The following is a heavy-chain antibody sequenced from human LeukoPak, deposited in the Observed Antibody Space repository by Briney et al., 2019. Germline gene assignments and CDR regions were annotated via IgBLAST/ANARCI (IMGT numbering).Heavy chain of an antibody. V-gene: IGHV3-23*01. CDR3: ATLRRSGAERDAFDI. J-gene: IGHJ3*02. CDR2: ISSSGGST. D-gene: IGHD3-10*01. CDR1: KFTFSSYG. Sequence: GSLRLSCAASKFTFSSYGMSWVRQAPGKGLEWVSTISSSGGSTYYADSVKGRFTISRDNAKSTLFLQMNSVRAEDTALYYCATLRRSGAERDAFDIWGQGTMVTVSS.